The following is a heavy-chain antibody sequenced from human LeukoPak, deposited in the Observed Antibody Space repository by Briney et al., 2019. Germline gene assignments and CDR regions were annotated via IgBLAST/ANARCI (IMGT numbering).Heavy chain of an antibody. CDR1: GFTFSDYY. J-gene: IGHJ3*02. V-gene: IGHV3-11*01. D-gene: IGHD2-21*01. Sequence: GGSLRLSCAASGFTFSDYYMSWIRQAPGKGLEWVSYISSSGSTIYYADSVKGRFTISRDNSWNTLYLQMSSLRAEDTAVYYCAKDQVISGSEASDIWGQGTMVTVSS. CDR2: ISSSGSTI. CDR3: AKDQVISGSEASDI.